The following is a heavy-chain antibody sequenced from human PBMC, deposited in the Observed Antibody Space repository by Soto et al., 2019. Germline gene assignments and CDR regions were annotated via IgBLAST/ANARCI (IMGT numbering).Heavy chain of an antibody. V-gene: IGHV3-33*06. D-gene: IGHD6-13*01. CDR1: GFTFSSYA. Sequence: QVQLVESGGGVVQPGRSLRLSCAASGFTFSSYAMHWVRQAPGKGLEWVAAILYDGSNQYYADAVKGRFTISRDNSKTTLYLQMNSLRVEDTAVYYCAKEGRVGYSTRIFRRDNWFDPWGQGTPVTVSS. CDR3: AKEGRVGYSTRIFRRDNWFDP. CDR2: ILYDGSNQ. J-gene: IGHJ5*02.